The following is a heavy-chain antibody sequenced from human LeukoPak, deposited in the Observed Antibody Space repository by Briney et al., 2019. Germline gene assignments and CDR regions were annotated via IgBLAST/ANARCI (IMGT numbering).Heavy chain of an antibody. Sequence: QPGRSLRFSCAAAGFTCSSYAMHGGRRAPRRRVQGGAVISYDGSNKYYADSLKGRFTISRDNSKNTLYLQMNSLRAEDTAVYYCGRIQLWIDYWGQGTLVTVSS. J-gene: IGHJ4*02. D-gene: IGHD5-18*01. CDR2: ISYDGSNK. CDR1: GFTCSSYA. V-gene: IGHV3-30-3*01. CDR3: GRIQLWIDY.